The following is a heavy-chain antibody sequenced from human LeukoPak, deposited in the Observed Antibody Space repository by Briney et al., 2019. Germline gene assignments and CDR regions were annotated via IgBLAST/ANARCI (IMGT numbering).Heavy chain of an antibody. J-gene: IGHJ4*02. D-gene: IGHD2/OR15-2a*01. Sequence: PSETLSFTCTVSGGSISSSSYYWGWIRQPPGKGLEWVGSIYYSGSTYYNPSLKSRVTISVDTSKNQFSLKLSSVTAADTVVYCCGRDPLGRLLYFDYWGQGTLVTVSS. V-gene: IGHV4-39*07. CDR2: IYYSGST. CDR1: GGSISSSSYY. CDR3: GRDPLGRLLYFDY.